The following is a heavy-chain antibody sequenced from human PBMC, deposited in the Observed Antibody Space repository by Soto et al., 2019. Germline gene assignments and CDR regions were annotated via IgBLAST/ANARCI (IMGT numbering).Heavy chain of an antibody. CDR3: APAPTGLDV. CDR1: GFTFSSYW. Sequence: PGGSLRLSCTASGFTFSSYWMHWVRQAPGKGLVRVSRINSDGSSTSYADSVKGRFTISRDNAKNTLYLQMNSLRVEDTAVYYCAPAPTGLDVWGQGTTVTVSS. V-gene: IGHV3-74*01. CDR2: INSDGSST. D-gene: IGHD1-1*01. J-gene: IGHJ6*02.